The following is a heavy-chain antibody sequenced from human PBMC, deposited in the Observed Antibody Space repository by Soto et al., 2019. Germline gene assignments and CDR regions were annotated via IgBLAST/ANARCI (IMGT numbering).Heavy chain of an antibody. CDR3: ARTRALGMVGGIDY. CDR1: GGTFSSYA. D-gene: IGHD2-15*01. Sequence: QVQLVQSGAEVKKPGSSVKVSCKASGGTFSSYAISWVRQAPGQGLEWMGGIIPIFGTANYAQKFQGRVTITADESTSTAYMERSSLRSEDTAVYYCARTRALGMVGGIDYWGQGTLVTVSS. V-gene: IGHV1-69*12. J-gene: IGHJ4*02. CDR2: IIPIFGTA.